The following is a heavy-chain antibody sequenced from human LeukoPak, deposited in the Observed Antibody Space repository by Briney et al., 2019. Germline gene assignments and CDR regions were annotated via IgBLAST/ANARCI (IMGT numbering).Heavy chain of an antibody. Sequence: ASVKVSCKASGYTFTGYYMHWVRQAPGQGLEWMGWINPNSGGTNYAQKFQGRVTMTRDTSISTAYMELSRLRSDDTAVYYCARAAGKRVPHIDYWGQGTLVTVSS. CDR2: INPNSGGT. V-gene: IGHV1-2*02. CDR3: ARAAGKRVPHIDY. J-gene: IGHJ4*02. CDR1: GYTFTGYY.